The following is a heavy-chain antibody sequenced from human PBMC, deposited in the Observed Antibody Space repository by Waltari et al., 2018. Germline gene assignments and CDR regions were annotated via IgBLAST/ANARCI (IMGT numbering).Heavy chain of an antibody. CDR1: GFTFSSYW. CDR3: ARGTYSNYGVDY. V-gene: IGHV3-7*01. D-gene: IGHD4-4*01. Sequence: EVQLVGSGGGLVQPGGSLRLACAASGFTFSSYWMSWVRQAPGKGLEWVANIKRYGSEKYYVDSMRGRFTISRDNAKNSLYLQMNSLRAEDTAVYYCARGTYSNYGVDYWCQGTLVTVSS. J-gene: IGHJ4*02. CDR2: IKRYGSEK.